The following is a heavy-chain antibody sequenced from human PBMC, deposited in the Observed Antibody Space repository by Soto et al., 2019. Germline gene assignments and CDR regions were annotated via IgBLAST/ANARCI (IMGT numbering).Heavy chain of an antibody. CDR3: EIDSQRWLNEFGY. CDR1: GVTFGSYA. D-gene: IGHD5-18*01. V-gene: IGHV3-23*01. Sequence: GVSLRLSSAASGVTFGSYAMSWVRQAPGKGLEWVSAISGSGGSTFYADSVKGRFTISRDNSKNTLYLQMNSLRAEDTAIYYCEIDSQRWLNEFGYWGQGT. CDR2: ISGSGGST. J-gene: IGHJ4*02.